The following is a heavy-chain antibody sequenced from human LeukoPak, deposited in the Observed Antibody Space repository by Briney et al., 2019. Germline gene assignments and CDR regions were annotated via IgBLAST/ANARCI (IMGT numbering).Heavy chain of an antibody. D-gene: IGHD6-19*01. CDR1: GGSISGYY. V-gene: IGHV4-59*12. CDR3: ARDRRDSSAWHGVTNYFDY. Sequence: SETLSLTCTVSGGSISGYYWTWIRQPPGKALEWIGYIYYSGSTYYNPSLKSRVTISADTSKNQFSLKLSSVTAADTAVYYCARDRRDSSAWHGVTNYFDYWGQGSLVTVSS. CDR2: IYYSGST. J-gene: IGHJ4*02.